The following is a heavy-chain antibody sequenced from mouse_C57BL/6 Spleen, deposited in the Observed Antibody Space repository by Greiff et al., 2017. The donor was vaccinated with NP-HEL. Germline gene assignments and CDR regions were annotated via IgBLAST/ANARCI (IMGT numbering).Heavy chain of an antibody. CDR3: ARSEDYYGSSRCAY. CDR1: GFNINDYY. D-gene: IGHD1-1*01. J-gene: IGHJ3*01. CDR2: IDPEDGET. Sequence: EVQLQQSGAELVKPGASVKLSCTASGFNINDYYMHWVKQRTEQGLEWIGRIDPEDGETKYAPNFQGKSTITADTSSNTAYLQLSSLTAEDTAVYYCARSEDYYGSSRCAYWGQGTLVTVSA. V-gene: IGHV14-2*01.